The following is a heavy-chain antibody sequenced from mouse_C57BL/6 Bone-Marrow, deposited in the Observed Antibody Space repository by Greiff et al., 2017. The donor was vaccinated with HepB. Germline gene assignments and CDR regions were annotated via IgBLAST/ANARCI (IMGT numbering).Heavy chain of an antibody. CDR1: GFSLTSYG. CDR2: IWRGGST. J-gene: IGHJ1*03. V-gene: IGHV2-5*01. CDR3: AKMDYYGSSYWYFDV. Sequence: QVQLQESGPGLVQPSQSLSITCTVSGFSLTSYGVHWVRQSPGKGLEWLGVIWRGGSTDYNAAFMSRLSITKDNSKSQVFFKMNSLQADDTAIYYCAKMDYYGSSYWYFDVWGTGTTVTVSS. D-gene: IGHD1-1*01.